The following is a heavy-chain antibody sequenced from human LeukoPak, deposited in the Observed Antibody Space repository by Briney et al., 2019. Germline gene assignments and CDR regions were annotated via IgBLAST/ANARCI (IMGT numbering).Heavy chain of an antibody. CDR1: GFTFDDYA. D-gene: IGHD2-21*02. CDR3: AKENSYWCYFDY. J-gene: IGHJ4*02. Sequence: GGSLRLSCAASGFTFDDYAMHWVRQAPGKGLEWVSGISWNSGSIGYADSVKGRFTISRDNAKNSLYLQMNSLRAEDTALYYYAKENSYWCYFDYWGQGTLVTVSS. V-gene: IGHV3-9*01. CDR2: ISWNSGSI.